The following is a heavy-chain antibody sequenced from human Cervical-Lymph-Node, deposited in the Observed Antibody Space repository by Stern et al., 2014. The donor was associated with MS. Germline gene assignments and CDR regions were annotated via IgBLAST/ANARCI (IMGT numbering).Heavy chain of an antibody. D-gene: IGHD4-11*01. CDR1: GYTFTYYA. J-gene: IGHJ4*02. CDR3: ARDDDYTRRAIDY. CDR2: ISPYNGNT. V-gene: IGHV1-18*01. Sequence: QVQLGQSGAEVKKPGASVNVSCKTSGYTFTYYAISWIQQAPGQGLEWVGWISPYNGNTNFVQKLQGRVAMTTDTSTSTAYMELRSLRSDDTAVYYCARDDDYTRRAIDYWGQGTLVTVSS.